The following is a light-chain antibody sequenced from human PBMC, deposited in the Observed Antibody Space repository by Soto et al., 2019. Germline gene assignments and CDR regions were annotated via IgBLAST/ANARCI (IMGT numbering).Light chain of an antibody. J-gene: IGKJ1*01. V-gene: IGKV1-27*01. CDR2: AAS. CDR3: QKYNSAPWT. CDR1: QDINNY. Sequence: DIQMTQSPSSLSASVGDRVTITCRASQDINNYLAWYQQKPGKVPKLLIFAASPLQSGVPSRFSGSGSGTDFTLTISSLQSEDAATYYWQKYNSAPWTFGQGTKVEIK.